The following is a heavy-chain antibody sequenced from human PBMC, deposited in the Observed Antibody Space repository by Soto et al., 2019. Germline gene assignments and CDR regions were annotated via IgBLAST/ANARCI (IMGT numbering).Heavy chain of an antibody. D-gene: IGHD2-21*01. CDR3: ARRRYCGYDCYHKHYYGMDV. V-gene: IGHV1-69*08. Sequence: QVQLVQSGAELKKTGSSVTVSCRASGDTFSSYAVNWVRQAPGRGLEWMGRIITVLGTTDYAQNFKGRVTITAEKSTKTVYMELSSLRSDDTAVYYGARRRYCGYDCYHKHYYGMDVWGQGTTVTVAS. CDR1: GDTFSSYA. CDR2: IITVLGTT. J-gene: IGHJ6*02.